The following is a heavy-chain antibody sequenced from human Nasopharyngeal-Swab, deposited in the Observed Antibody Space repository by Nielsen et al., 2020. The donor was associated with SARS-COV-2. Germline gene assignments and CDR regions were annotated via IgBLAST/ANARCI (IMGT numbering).Heavy chain of an antibody. J-gene: IGHJ4*02. CDR3: FGMEWLRGPFDY. CDR1: GGSISSSSYY. Sequence: SETLSLTCTVSGGSISSSSYYWGWIRQPPGKGLEWIGSIYYSGSTYYNPSLKSLVTISVDTSKNQFSLKLSSVTAADTAVYYCFGMEWLRGPFDYWGQGTLVTVSS. D-gene: IGHD3-3*01. V-gene: IGHV4-39*01. CDR2: IYYSGST.